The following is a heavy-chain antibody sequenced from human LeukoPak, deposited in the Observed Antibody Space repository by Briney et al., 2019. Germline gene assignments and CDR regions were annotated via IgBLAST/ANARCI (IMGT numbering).Heavy chain of an antibody. Sequence: SVKVSCKASGGTFSSYAISWVRQAPGQGLEWMGGIIPIFGTANYAQKFQGRVTITADESTSTAYMELSSLRSEDTAVYYCARDRHGVTLRRSGWYLDFDYWGQGTLVTVSS. CDR2: IIPIFGTA. CDR1: GGTFSSYA. J-gene: IGHJ4*02. V-gene: IGHV1-69*01. CDR3: ARDRHGVTLRRSGWYLDFDY. D-gene: IGHD6-19*01.